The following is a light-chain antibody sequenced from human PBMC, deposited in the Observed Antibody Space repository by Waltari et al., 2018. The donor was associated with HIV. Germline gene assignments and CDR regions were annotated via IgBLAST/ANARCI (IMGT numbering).Light chain of an antibody. CDR1: QKITRY. CDR3: QQSYGAPFT. J-gene: IGKJ3*01. Sequence: IQMTQSPSALSASVGDTVTITCRASQKITRYLNWYQKKVGEAPKLLVYGASSLQSGVPARFRGSGSGSEYKLTISNLQSDDFATYFCQQSYGAPFTFGPGSTV. CDR2: GAS. V-gene: IGKV1-39*01.